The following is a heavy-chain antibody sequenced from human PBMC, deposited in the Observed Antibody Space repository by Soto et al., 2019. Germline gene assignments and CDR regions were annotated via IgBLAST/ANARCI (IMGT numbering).Heavy chain of an antibody. CDR1: GGSISSYY. J-gene: IGHJ6*02. V-gene: IGHV4-59*01. CDR2: IYYSGST. D-gene: IGHD6-6*01. CDR3: ARGGSSSSGPGYYYYGMDV. Sequence: LSLTCTVSGGSISSYYWSWIRQPPGKGLEWIGYIYYSGSTNYNPSLKSRVTISVDTSKNQFPLKLSSVTAADTAVYYCARGGSSSSGPGYYYYGMDVWGQGTTVTVSS.